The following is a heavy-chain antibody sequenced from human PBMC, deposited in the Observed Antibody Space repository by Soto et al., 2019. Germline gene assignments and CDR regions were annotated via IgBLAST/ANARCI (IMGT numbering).Heavy chain of an antibody. CDR3: ATRITVFGLLIPPFDP. CDR1: GGSVNGYY. J-gene: IGHJ5*02. V-gene: IGHV4-34*01. Sequence: PSETLSLTCAVYGGSVNGYYWNWIRQPPGKGLEWIGEINHTAGTLYYPSLTSRVTMSXDTSKNQFSLRLSSVTAADTAIYYCATRITVFGLLIPPFDPWGQGTQVTVSS. D-gene: IGHD3-3*01. CDR2: INHTAGT.